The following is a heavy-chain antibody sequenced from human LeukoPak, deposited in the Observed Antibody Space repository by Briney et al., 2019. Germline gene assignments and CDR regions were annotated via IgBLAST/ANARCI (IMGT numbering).Heavy chain of an antibody. V-gene: IGHV3-73*01. D-gene: IGHD5-12*01. CDR3: TRGYSGYDYVDFDY. Sequence: PGGSLRLSCAASGFTVSGSAMHWVRQASGKGLEWVGRIRSKVHSYATAYAASVKGRFTISRDDSKNTAYLQMNSLKTEDTAVYYCTRGYSGYDYVDFDYWGQGTLVTVSS. J-gene: IGHJ4*02. CDR2: IRSKVHSYAT. CDR1: GFTVSGSA.